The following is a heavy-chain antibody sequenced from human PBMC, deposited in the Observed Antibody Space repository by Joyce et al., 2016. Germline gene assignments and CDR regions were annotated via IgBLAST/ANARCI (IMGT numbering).Heavy chain of an antibody. D-gene: IGHD3-3*01. Sequence: EVQLVESGGVVVQPGGSLRLPCAAPGITFDDDTINWVRQAPVKGLEWVSLISWDGSSTYYAASVNCRFTISRDNSKNSLYLQMDSLRTEDTALYYCAKDRGGFGVVISSYLDYWGQGTLVTVSS. CDR2: ISWDGSST. CDR1: GITFDDDT. CDR3: AKDRGGFGVVISSYLDY. V-gene: IGHV3-43*01. J-gene: IGHJ4*02.